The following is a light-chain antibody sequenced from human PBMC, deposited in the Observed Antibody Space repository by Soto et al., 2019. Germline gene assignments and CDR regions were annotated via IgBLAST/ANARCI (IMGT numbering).Light chain of an antibody. CDR3: QQRSNWPFT. CDR1: PSVSSY. J-gene: IGKJ4*01. V-gene: IGKV3-11*01. Sequence: PGERATLSCRASPSVSSYLTWYQQKPGQAPRLLIYDASNRATGIPARFSGSGSGTDFTLTISSLEPEDFAVYYCQQRSNWPFTFGGGTKVEIK. CDR2: DAS.